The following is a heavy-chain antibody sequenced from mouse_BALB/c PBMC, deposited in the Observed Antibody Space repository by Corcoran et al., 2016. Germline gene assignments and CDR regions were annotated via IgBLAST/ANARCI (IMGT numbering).Heavy chain of an antibody. CDR1: GFNIKDTY. CDR2: IDPANGNT. Sequence: EDQLPQSGAELVKPGASVKLSCTASGFNIKDTYMHWVKQRPEQGLEWIGRIDPANGNTTYDPKFQGKATITADTSYNTAYLQLSSLTSEDTAVYYCARWDWYFDVWGAGTTVTVSS. J-gene: IGHJ1*01. V-gene: IGHV14-3*02. CDR3: ARWDWYFDV.